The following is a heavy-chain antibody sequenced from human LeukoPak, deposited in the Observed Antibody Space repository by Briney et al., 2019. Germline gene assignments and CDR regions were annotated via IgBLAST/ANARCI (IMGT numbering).Heavy chain of an antibody. CDR2: ISPNSGGT. Sequence: ASVKVSCKASGYTFSDYQIHWVRQAPGQGLEGMGRISPNSGGTNFAQDFQGRVTMTRDASIRTAFMELSRLRSDDTAVYYCARATKWNYAFDIWGQGTMVTVSS. CDR3: ARATKWNYAFDI. J-gene: IGHJ3*02. V-gene: IGHV1-2*06. CDR1: GYTFSDYQ. D-gene: IGHD1-7*01.